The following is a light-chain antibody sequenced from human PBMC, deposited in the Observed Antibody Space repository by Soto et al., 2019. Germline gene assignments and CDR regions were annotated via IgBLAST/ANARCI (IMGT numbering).Light chain of an antibody. CDR2: EVT. J-gene: IGLJ7*01. CDR1: GSDIGAYTY. Sequence: QSVLTQPPSASGSPGQSVTISCTGTGSDIGAYTYVSWYQHHPGTAPKLIIYEVTKRPSGVPDRFSGSKSANTDSLTVPGLQTEDEADYYCSSYAGSYDLLFGGGTQLTVL. CDR3: SSYAGSYDLL. V-gene: IGLV2-8*01.